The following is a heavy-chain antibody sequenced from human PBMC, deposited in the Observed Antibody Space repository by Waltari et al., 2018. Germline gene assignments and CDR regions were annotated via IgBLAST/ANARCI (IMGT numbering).Heavy chain of an antibody. CDR2: IYPGDSDT. Sequence: EYMWIIYPGDSDTRYSPSFQGQVTISADKSISTAYLQWSSLKASDTAMYYCARLRHDYYDSSGYLDYWGQGTLVTVSS. V-gene: IGHV5-51*01. D-gene: IGHD3-22*01. J-gene: IGHJ4*02. CDR3: ARLRHDYYDSSGYLDY.